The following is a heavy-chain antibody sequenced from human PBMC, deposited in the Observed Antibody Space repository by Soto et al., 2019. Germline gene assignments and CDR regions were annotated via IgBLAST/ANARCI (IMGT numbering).Heavy chain of an antibody. V-gene: IGHV4-59*01. CDR2: IYYSGST. CDR3: ARSKDYYYYYTDV. Sequence: PSETLSLTCTVSGGSIRSYYWSWIRQPPGKGLEWIGYIYYSGSTNYNPSLKSRVNMSVDTSKNQFSLKLSSVTAADTAAYYCARSKDYYYYYTDVWGKGTTVTAP. J-gene: IGHJ6*03. CDR1: GGSIRSYY.